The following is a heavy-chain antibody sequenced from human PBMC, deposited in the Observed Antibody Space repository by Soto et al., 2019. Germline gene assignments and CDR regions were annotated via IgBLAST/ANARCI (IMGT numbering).Heavy chain of an antibody. V-gene: IGHV1-18*04. D-gene: IGHD3-9*01. Sequence: AAVKVSCKASGYTFTSYGISWVRQAPGQGLEWMGWISAYNGNTNYAQKLQGRVTMTTDTSTSTAYMELRSLRSDATAVYYCARVWRGFYDILTGYTDYWGQGTLVTVS. CDR3: ARVWRGFYDILTGYTDY. CDR2: ISAYNGNT. CDR1: GYTFTSYG. J-gene: IGHJ4*02.